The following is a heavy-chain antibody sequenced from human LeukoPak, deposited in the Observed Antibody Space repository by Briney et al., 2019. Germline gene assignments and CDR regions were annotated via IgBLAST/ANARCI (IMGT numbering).Heavy chain of an antibody. CDR2: ISGSGGST. D-gene: IGHD3-10*01. J-gene: IGHJ5*02. CDR3: ANPGITRVRGVQNRPTFVEGP. V-gene: IGHV3-23*01. CDR1: GFTFSSYA. Sequence: QSGGSLRLSCAASGFTFSSYAMSWVRQAPGKGLEWVSAISGSGGSTYYADSVKGRFTISRDNSKNTLYLQMNSLRAEDTAVYYCANPGITRVRGVQNRPTFVEGPWGQGTLVTVSS.